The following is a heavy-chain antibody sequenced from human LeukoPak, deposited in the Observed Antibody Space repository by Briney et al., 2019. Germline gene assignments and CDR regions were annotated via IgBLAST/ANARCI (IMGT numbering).Heavy chain of an antibody. CDR3: ARLSYDSSGYLVIGFTFDI. Sequence: GESLKISCKGSGYRFTSYWIGWVRQMPGKGLEWMGIIYPGDSDTGYSPSFQGQVTISADKSISTAYLQWSSLKASDTAMYHCARLSYDSSGYLVIGFTFDIWGQGTMVTVSS. D-gene: IGHD3-22*01. V-gene: IGHV5-51*01. J-gene: IGHJ3*02. CDR1: GYRFTSYW. CDR2: IYPGDSDT.